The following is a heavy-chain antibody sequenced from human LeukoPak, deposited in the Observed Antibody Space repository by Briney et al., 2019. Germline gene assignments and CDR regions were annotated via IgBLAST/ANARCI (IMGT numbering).Heavy chain of an antibody. CDR2: ISSSSSSYI. CDR3: ARDLIVGGTAILGY. Sequence: GGPLRLSCAASGFTYSSYSMNWVRQAPGKGRECLSSISSSSSSYIYYADSVKGRFTISRDNAKNSLYLQMNSLRAEDTAVYYCARDLIVGGTAILGYWGQGTLVTVSS. V-gene: IGHV3-21*01. D-gene: IGHD1-26*01. CDR1: GFTYSSYS. J-gene: IGHJ4*02.